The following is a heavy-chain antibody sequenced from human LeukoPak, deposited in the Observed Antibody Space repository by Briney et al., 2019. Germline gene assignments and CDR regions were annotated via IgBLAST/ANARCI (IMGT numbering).Heavy chain of an antibody. Sequence: SETLSLTCAVYGGSFSGYYWSWIRQPPGKGLEWIGEINHSGSTNYNPSLKSRVTISVDTSKNQFSLKLSSVTAADTAVYYCAPYDGSGYLGFDIWGQGTMVTVSS. CDR3: APYDGSGYLGFDI. V-gene: IGHV4-34*01. CDR1: GGSFSGYY. J-gene: IGHJ3*02. CDR2: INHSGST. D-gene: IGHD3-22*01.